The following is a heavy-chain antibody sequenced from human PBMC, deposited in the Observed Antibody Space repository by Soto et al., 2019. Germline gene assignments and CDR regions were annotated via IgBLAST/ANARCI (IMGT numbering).Heavy chain of an antibody. CDR3: ARATAGYNWFDP. Sequence: GGSLRLSCAASGFTFSSYAMHWVRQAPGKGLEWVAVISYDGSNKYYADSVKGRFTISRDNSKNTLYLQMNSLRAEDTAVYYCARATAGYNWFDPWGQGTLVTVS. J-gene: IGHJ5*02. V-gene: IGHV3-30-3*01. D-gene: IGHD6-13*01. CDR2: ISYDGSNK. CDR1: GFTFSSYA.